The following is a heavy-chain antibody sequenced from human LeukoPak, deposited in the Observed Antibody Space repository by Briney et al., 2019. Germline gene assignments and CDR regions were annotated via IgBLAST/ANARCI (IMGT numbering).Heavy chain of an antibody. J-gene: IGHJ4*02. CDR1: GFTFSSYG. CDR3: AKAEGGGYDALGDYFDY. Sequence: GGSLRLSCAASGFTFSSYGMHWVRQAPGKGLEWVAVISYDGSNKYYADSVKGRFTISRDNSKNTLYLQMNSLRAEDTAVYYCAKAEGGGYDALGDYFDYWGQGTLVTVSS. V-gene: IGHV3-30*18. D-gene: IGHD5-12*01. CDR2: ISYDGSNK.